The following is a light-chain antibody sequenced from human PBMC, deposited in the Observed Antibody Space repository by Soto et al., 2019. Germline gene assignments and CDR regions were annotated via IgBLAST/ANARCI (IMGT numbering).Light chain of an antibody. Sequence: QSALTQPASVSGSPGQSITISCTGTSSDVGSYNLVSWYQQHPGKAPKLMIYEVSKRPSGVSNRFSGSKSGNTASLTISGLQAEDEADYYCCSSAGSSTVVFGGGTKVTVL. CDR3: CSSAGSSTVV. J-gene: IGLJ2*01. CDR1: SSDVGSYNL. V-gene: IGLV2-23*02. CDR2: EVS.